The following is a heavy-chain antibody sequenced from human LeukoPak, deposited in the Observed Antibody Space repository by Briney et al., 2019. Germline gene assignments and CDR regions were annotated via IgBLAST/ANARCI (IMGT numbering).Heavy chain of an antibody. CDR2: INHSGST. CDR1: GGSFSGYY. V-gene: IGHV4-34*01. Sequence: SSETLSLTCAVYGGSFSGYYWSWIRQPPGKGLEWIGEINHSGSTNYNPSLKSRVTISVDTSKNQFSLKLSSVTAADTAVYYCARSGYYCSSTSCNFDYWGQGTLVTVSS. J-gene: IGHJ4*02. D-gene: IGHD2-2*01. CDR3: ARSGYYCSSTSCNFDY.